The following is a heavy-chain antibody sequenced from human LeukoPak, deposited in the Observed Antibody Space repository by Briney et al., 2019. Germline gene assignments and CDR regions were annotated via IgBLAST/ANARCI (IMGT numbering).Heavy chain of an antibody. CDR3: AKDGGSDPDSFDI. CDR1: GFNFMQYG. Sequence: GGSLRLSFVGSGFNFMQYGMMWVRQAPGKGLEWVSSINSVKGRFTISRDNSKSTVYLQMNSLRAEDTAVYYCAKDGGSDPDSFDIWGQGTMVTVSS. J-gene: IGHJ3*02. D-gene: IGHD2-15*01. V-gene: IGHV3-NL1*01. CDR2: I.